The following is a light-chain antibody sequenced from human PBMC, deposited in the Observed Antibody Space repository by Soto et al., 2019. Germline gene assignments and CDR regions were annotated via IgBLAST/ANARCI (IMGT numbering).Light chain of an antibody. J-gene: IGLJ1*01. CDR2: GNS. CDR3: QSYDSSLSGYV. V-gene: IGLV1-40*01. CDR1: SSNIGAGYD. Sequence: QSVLTQPPSVSGAPGQRVTISCTGSSSNIGAGYDVHWYQQLPGTAPKLLIYGNSNRPSGVPDRLSGSKSGTSASLDITGLQAEDEADYYCQSYDSSLSGYVFGTGTKLTVL.